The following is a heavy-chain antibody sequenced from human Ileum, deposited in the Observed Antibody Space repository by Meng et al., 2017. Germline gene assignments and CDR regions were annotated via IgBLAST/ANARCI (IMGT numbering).Heavy chain of an antibody. Sequence: QVRVVWSGGDLVKPGGSLRLCCAASGFSISDDHITWLRQAPGKGLEWISYISKTSIYKYYTDSVKGRFTISRDNAKNSLYLQMNSLRAEDSALYYCGRGHYGLDYWGQGTLVTVSS. J-gene: IGHJ4*02. CDR2: ISKTSIYK. D-gene: IGHD4-17*01. V-gene: IGHV3-11*01. CDR1: GFSISDDH. CDR3: GRGHYGLDY.